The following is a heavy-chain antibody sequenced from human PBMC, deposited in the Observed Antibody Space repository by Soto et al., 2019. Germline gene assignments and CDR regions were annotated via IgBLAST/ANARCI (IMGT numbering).Heavy chain of an antibody. CDR1: GGTFSSYA. J-gene: IGHJ4*02. D-gene: IGHD3-22*01. CDR3: ARGAYYYDSSGYVDY. V-gene: IGHV1-69*13. CDR2: IIPIFGTA. Sequence: AVKPSCKASGGTFSSYAISWVRQAPGQGLEWMGGIIPIFGTANYAQKFQGRVTITADESTSTAYMELSSLRSEDTAVYSCARGAYYYDSSGYVDYWGQGTLVSSPQ.